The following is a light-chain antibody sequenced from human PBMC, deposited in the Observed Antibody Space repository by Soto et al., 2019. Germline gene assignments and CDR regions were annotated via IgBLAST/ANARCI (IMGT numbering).Light chain of an antibody. Sequence: EIVMTQSPATLSVSPGERATLSCRASQSVTSNLAWYQQKPGQPPRRLIYGASTRATGIPARFSGSGSGTEFTLTISSLQSEXFAVYYCQQYNNWPLTFGGGTKVEIK. CDR1: QSVTSN. CDR2: GAS. CDR3: QQYNNWPLT. J-gene: IGKJ4*01. V-gene: IGKV3-15*01.